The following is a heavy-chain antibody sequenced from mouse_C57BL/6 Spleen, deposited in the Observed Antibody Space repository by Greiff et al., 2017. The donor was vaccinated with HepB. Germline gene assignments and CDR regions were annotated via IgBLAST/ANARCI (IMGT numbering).Heavy chain of an antibody. CDR1: GYAFSSSW. J-gene: IGHJ2*01. Sequence: VQLQQSGPELVKPGASVKISCKASGYAFSSSWMNWVKQRPGKGLEWIGRIYPGDGDTNYNGKFKGKATLTADKSSSTAYMQLSSLTSEDSAVYFCARRELGRLDYWGQGTTLTVSS. CDR3: ARRELGRLDY. CDR2: IYPGDGDT. D-gene: IGHD4-1*01. V-gene: IGHV1-82*01.